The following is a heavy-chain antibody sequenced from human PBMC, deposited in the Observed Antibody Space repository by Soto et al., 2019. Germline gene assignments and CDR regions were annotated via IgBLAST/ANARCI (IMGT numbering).Heavy chain of an antibody. D-gene: IGHD3-22*01. J-gene: IGHJ4*02. CDR3: AKSSTMIVVVKDY. V-gene: IGHV3-23*01. CDR2: ISGSGGST. CDR1: GFTFSSYA. Sequence: EVQLLESGGGLVQPGGSLRLSCAASGFTFSSYAMSWVRQAPGQGLEWVSAISGSGGSTYYADSVKGRFTISRDNSKNTLYLQMNSLRAEDTAVYYCAKSSTMIVVVKDYWGQGTLVTVSS.